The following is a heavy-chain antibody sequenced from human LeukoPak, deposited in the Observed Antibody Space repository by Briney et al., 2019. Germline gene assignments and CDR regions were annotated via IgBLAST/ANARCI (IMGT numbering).Heavy chain of an antibody. Sequence: GGSLRLPCAASGFTVSSNYMSWVRQAPGRGLEWVSVIYSGGSTYYADSVKGRFTISRDNSKNTLYLQMNSLRAEDTAVYYCAREGDSSGYYPGYWGQGTLVTVSS. CDR2: IYSGGST. V-gene: IGHV3-66*01. CDR3: AREGDSSGYYPGY. D-gene: IGHD3-22*01. J-gene: IGHJ4*02. CDR1: GFTVSSNY.